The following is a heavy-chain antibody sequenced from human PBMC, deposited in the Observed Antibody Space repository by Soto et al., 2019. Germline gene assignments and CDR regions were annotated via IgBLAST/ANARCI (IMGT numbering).Heavy chain of an antibody. Sequence: XGSLRLSCAASGFTFSSYEMNWVRQAPGEGLEWVSYIISSGSTIYYADSVKGRFTISRDNAKNSLYLQMNSLRAEDTAVYYCSLLVGYSYHGMDVWGQGTTVTVSS. CDR2: IISSGSTI. J-gene: IGHJ6*02. CDR1: GFTFSSYE. V-gene: IGHV3-48*03. CDR3: SLLVGYSYHGMDV. D-gene: IGHD5-18*01.